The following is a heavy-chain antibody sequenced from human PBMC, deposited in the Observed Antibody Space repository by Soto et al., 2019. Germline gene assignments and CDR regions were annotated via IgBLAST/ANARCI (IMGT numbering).Heavy chain of an antibody. V-gene: IGHV3-30-3*01. CDR1: GFTFSIYA. CDR3: ARNDAREALDY. J-gene: IGHJ4*02. D-gene: IGHD1-1*01. CDR2: ISYDGSNK. Sequence: QVQLVESGGGVVQPGRSLRLSCAASGFTFSIYAMHWVRQAPGKGLEWVAVISYDGSNKYYADSVKGRFTISRDNSKNTLYLQMNSLRAEDTAVYYCARNDAREALDYWGQGTLVTVSS.